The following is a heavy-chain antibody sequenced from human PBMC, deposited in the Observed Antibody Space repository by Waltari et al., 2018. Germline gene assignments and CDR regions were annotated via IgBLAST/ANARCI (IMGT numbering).Heavy chain of an antibody. D-gene: IGHD2-15*01. Sequence: QVQLQESGPGLVKPSATLSLTCTVSGASITPYYYSWIRQSPGKGLQWIGSMYYTGTAYYNPSLKSRVTISLDTSKNQFSLSLTSVTTADTAVYYCARDYPAAHVFDYWGQGTVVAVSS. CDR1: GASITPYY. J-gene: IGHJ4*02. CDR2: MYYTGTA. V-gene: IGHV4-59*01. CDR3: ARDYPAAHVFDY.